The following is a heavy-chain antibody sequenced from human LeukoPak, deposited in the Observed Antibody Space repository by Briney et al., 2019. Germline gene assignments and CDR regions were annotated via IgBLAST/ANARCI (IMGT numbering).Heavy chain of an antibody. D-gene: IGHD3-10*01. V-gene: IGHV3-20*04. J-gene: IGHJ4*02. CDR1: GFTFSDYY. CDR3: ARGDVYGSGTYDY. CDR2: INWNGGST. Sequence: GGSLRLSCAASGFTFSDYYMSWIRQAPGKGLEWVSGINWNGGSTDYADSVKGRFTISRDNAKNSLYLQMNSLRAEDTALYYCARGDVYGSGTYDYWGQGTLVTVSS.